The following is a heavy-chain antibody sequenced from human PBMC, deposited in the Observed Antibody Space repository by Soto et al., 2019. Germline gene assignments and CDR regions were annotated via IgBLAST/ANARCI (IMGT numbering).Heavy chain of an antibody. CDR3: AKVASSWYAGFGDL. Sequence: EVQLLESGGGLVQPGRSLRLSCTASGFTFSSHAMTWVRQAPGKGLEWVSGRSDSGDSIYYADAVNGRFTIYRDNSMNTMYLQLNTLRVEDTAVYYCAKVASSWYAGFGDLWGQGTLVTVSS. D-gene: IGHD6-13*01. V-gene: IGHV3-23*01. CDR2: RSDSGDSI. CDR1: GFTFSSHA. J-gene: IGHJ5*02.